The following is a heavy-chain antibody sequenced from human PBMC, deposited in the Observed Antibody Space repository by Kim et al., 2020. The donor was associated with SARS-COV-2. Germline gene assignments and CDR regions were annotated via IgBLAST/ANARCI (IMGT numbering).Heavy chain of an antibody. D-gene: IGHD6-13*01. V-gene: IGHV5-10-1*01. Sequence: SFQGHVTISADKSISTAYLQWSSLKASDTAMYYCARHETIVSSSWLPFDYWGQGTLVTVSS. J-gene: IGHJ4*02. CDR3: ARHETIVSSSWLPFDY.